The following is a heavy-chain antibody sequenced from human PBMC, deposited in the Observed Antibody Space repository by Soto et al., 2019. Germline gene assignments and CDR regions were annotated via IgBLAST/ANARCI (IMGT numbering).Heavy chain of an antibody. CDR2: ISGSGGST. D-gene: IGHD6-13*01. CDR3: AKDLGRAAAGTRYGRYYFDY. CDR1: GFTFSSYA. Sequence: GGSLRLSCAASGFTFSSYAMSWVRQAPGKGLEWVSAISGSGGSTYYAYSVKGRFTISRDNSKNTLYLQMNSLRAEDTAVYYCAKDLGRAAAGTRYGRYYFDYWGQGTLVTVSS. J-gene: IGHJ4*02. V-gene: IGHV3-23*01.